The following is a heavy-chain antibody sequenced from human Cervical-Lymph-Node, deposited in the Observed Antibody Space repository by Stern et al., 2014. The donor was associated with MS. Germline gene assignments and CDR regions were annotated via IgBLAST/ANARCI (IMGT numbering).Heavy chain of an antibody. V-gene: IGHV4-59*12. CDR1: GGSIRDYY. Sequence: VQLVESGPGLVKPSETLSLTCIVSGGSIRDYYWSWIRQPPGKGLEWIGYDSYGGTTNYNPPLMSRGTISVDTSQNQFSLRLISVTAADTAVYYCARKLNRGSYYDVFDIWGQGTMVTVSS. CDR2: DSYGGTT. D-gene: IGHD1-26*01. J-gene: IGHJ3*02. CDR3: ARKLNRGSYYDVFDI.